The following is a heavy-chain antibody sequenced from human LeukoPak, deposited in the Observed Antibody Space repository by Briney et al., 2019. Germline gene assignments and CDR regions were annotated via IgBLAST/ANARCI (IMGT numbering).Heavy chain of an antibody. CDR1: GFTFSSYW. J-gene: IGHJ5*02. D-gene: IGHD3-10*01. V-gene: IGHV3-7*03. CDR2: IKQDGSEE. CDR3: AREELLWFGDPNWFDP. Sequence: GGSLRLSCAASGFTFSSYWMSWVRQAPGKGLEWVANIKQDGSEEYYVDSVKGRFTISRDNAKNSLYLQMNSLRAEDTAVYYCAREELLWFGDPNWFDPWGQGTLVTVSS.